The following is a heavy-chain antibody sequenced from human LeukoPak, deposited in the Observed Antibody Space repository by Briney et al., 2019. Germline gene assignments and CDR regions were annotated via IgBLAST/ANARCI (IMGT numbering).Heavy chain of an antibody. CDR1: GGSISSSSYY. CDR2: IYYSGST. CDR3: ASEFSMVFDY. J-gene: IGHJ4*02. D-gene: IGHD3-10*01. Sequence: SETLSLTCTVSGGSISSSSYYWGWIRQPPGKGLEWIGSIYYSGSTYYNPSLKSRVTISVDTSKNQFSLKLSSVTAADTAVYYCASEFSMVFDYWGQGTLVTASS. V-gene: IGHV4-39*07.